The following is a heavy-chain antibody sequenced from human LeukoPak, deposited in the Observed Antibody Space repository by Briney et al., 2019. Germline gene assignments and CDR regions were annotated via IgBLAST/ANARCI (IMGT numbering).Heavy chain of an antibody. V-gene: IGHV4-4*02. Sequence: SETLSLTCAVSGGSISSGNWWSWVRQPPGKGLEWIGEIYHSGSTNYNPSLKSRVTISVDKSKNQFSLNLTSVTAADTAVYFCAKEAVAAGPHYFDYWGQGTLVTVSS. CDR1: GGSISSGNW. CDR2: IYHSGST. CDR3: AKEAVAAGPHYFDY. D-gene: IGHD2-15*01. J-gene: IGHJ4*02.